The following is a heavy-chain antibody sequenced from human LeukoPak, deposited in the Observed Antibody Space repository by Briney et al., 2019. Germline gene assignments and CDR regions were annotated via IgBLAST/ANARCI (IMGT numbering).Heavy chain of an antibody. D-gene: IGHD3-3*01. Sequence: GASVKVSCKASGYTFTSYGISWVRQAPGQGLEWMGWISAYNGNTNYAQKLQGRVTMTTDTSTSTAYMELRSLRSDDTAVYYCARTERITIFGVVIMGGDYWGQGTLVTVSS. CDR3: ARTERITIFGVVIMGGDY. CDR2: ISAYNGNT. V-gene: IGHV1-18*01. J-gene: IGHJ4*02. CDR1: GYTFTSYG.